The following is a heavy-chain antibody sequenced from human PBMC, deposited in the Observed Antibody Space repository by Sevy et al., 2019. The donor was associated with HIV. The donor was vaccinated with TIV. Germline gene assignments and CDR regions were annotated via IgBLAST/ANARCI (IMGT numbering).Heavy chain of an antibody. CDR1: GFTFSTYS. CDR3: ARDEQTYGDYDYFDY. V-gene: IGHV3-48*01. D-gene: IGHD4-17*01. Sequence: GGSLRLSCAASGFTFSTYSMNWVRQAPGKGLGWVSYISSSSRTIFYTDSVKGRFTISRDNAKKSLYLQMDSLTAEDTAVYYCARDEQTYGDYDYFDYWGQGTLVTVSS. CDR2: ISSSSRTI. J-gene: IGHJ4*02.